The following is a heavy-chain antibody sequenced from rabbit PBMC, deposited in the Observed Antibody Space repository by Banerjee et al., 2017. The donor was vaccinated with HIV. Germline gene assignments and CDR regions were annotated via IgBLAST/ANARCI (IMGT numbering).Heavy chain of an antibody. CDR2: IYTGSGHT. CDR3: VRGGYDENYFNL. CDR1: GFSFSSGYD. J-gene: IGHJ4*01. Sequence: QQQLVESGGGLVQPEGSLTLTCKASGFSFSSGYDMCWVRQAPGKGLEWIGCIYTGSGHTYYASWAKGRFTISKTSSTTVTLQMTSLTAADTATYFCVRGGYDENYFNLWGQGTLVTVS. D-gene: IGHD2-1*01. V-gene: IGHV1S45*01.